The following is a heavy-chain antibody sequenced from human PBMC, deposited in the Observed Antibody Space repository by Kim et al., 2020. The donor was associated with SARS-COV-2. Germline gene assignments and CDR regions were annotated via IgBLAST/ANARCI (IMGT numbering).Heavy chain of an antibody. J-gene: IGHJ4*02. CDR2: IYHSGST. V-gene: IGHV4-39*01. Sequence: SETLSLTCTVSGGSISSSNYYWGWIRQPPGKGLEWIGSIYHSGSTYYNPSLKSRVTISVDTSKNQFSLKLSSVTAADTAVYYCATNYTSGWYGELVDYWGQGTLVTVSS. CDR1: GGSISSSNYY. D-gene: IGHD6-19*01. CDR3: ATNYTSGWYGELVDY.